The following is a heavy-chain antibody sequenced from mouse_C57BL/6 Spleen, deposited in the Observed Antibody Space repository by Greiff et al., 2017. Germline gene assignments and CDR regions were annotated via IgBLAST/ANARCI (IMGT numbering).Heavy chain of an antibody. CDR3: ARDGSRKWYCDV. D-gene: IGHD1-1*01. J-gene: IGHJ1*03. CDR1: GYAFTSSW. Sequence: QVQLQQSGPELMKPGASVKLSCKASGYAFTSSWMNWVKQRPGKGLEWIGRIYPGGGDTNYNGKFKGKATLTADQSSNTAYMQLSSLTSEYSAVLFCARDGSRKWYCDVWGTGTTVTVSS. CDR2: IYPGGGDT. V-gene: IGHV1-82*01.